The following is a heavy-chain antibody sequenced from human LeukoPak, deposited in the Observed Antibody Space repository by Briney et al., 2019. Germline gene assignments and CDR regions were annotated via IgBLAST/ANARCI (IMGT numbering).Heavy chain of an antibody. D-gene: IGHD2-15*01. V-gene: IGHV4-39*07. CDR2: IYYSGST. CDR3: ARKVVVVAATLAFDI. J-gene: IGHJ3*02. Sequence: ASETLSLTCTVSGGSISSSSYYWGWIRQPPGKGLEWIGSIYYSGSTYYNPSLKSRVTISVDTSKNQFSLKLSSVTAADTAVYYCARKVVVVAATLAFDIWGQGTMVTVSS. CDR1: GGSISSSSYY.